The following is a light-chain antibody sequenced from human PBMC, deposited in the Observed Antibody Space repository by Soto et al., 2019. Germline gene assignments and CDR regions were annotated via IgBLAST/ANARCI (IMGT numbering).Light chain of an antibody. CDR3: TSYVGTATYA. CDR1: SNDVGGYNY. J-gene: IGLJ1*01. V-gene: IGLV2-14*01. CDR2: DVS. Sequence: SVLTQPSSVSGSPGRWITISCTGTSNDVGGYNYVSWYKQHPGKAPELMIYDVSNRPSGVSNRFSGSKSGNTASLTISGLQAEDEADYYCTSYVGTATYAFGTGTKVTVL.